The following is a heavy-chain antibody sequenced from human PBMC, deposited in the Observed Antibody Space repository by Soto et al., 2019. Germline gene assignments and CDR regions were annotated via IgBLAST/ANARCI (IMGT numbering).Heavy chain of an antibody. CDR2: IRSKAYGGTT. Sequence: GGSLRLSCTASGFTFGDYAMSWFRQAPGKGLEWVGFIRSKAYGGTTEYAASVKGRFTISRDDSKSIAYLQMNSLKTEDTAVYYCTSRYYYDSSGYPSFDYWGQGTLVTVSS. CDR3: TSRYYYDSSGYPSFDY. J-gene: IGHJ4*02. D-gene: IGHD3-22*01. V-gene: IGHV3-49*03. CDR1: GFTFGDYA.